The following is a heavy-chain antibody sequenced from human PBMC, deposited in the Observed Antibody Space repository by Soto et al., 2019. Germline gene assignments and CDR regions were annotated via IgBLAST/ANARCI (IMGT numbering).Heavy chain of an antibody. CDR2: IRNKAYGGTT. CDR3: TRVGYSSGWYFDY. Sequence: EVQLVESGGGLVQPGRSLRLSCTASGSTFGDYAMSWVRQAPGKGLEWVGFIRNKAYGGTTEYAASVKGRFTISRDDSKSIAYLQMNSLKTEDTAVYYCTRVGYSSGWYFDYWGQGTLVTVSS. V-gene: IGHV3-49*04. J-gene: IGHJ4*02. D-gene: IGHD6-19*01. CDR1: GSTFGDYA.